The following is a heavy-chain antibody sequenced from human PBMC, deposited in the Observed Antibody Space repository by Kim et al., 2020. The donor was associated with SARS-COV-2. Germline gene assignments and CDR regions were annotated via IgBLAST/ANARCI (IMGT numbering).Heavy chain of an antibody. V-gene: IGHV5-51*01. D-gene: IGHD6-13*01. Sequence: GESLKISCKGSGYSFTSYWIGWVRQMPGKGLEWMGIIYPGDSDTRYSPSFQGQVTISADKSISTAYLQWSSLKASDTAMYYCARHHFGGAAAGTNQYGMDVWGQGTTVTVSS. CDR3: ARHHFGGAAAGTNQYGMDV. CDR2: IYPGDSDT. CDR1: GYSFTSYW. J-gene: IGHJ6*02.